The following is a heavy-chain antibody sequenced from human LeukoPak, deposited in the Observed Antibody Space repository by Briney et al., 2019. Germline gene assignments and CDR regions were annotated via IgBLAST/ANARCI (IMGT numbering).Heavy chain of an antibody. CDR3: AKGAPSSSSIFDF. Sequence: ASVKVSCKASGGTFSSYAISWVRQAPGQGLEWMGRINPNSGGTNYAQKFQGRVTMTRDTSISTAYMELSSLRPDDTAVYYCAKGAPSSSSIFDFWGPGTLVTVSS. D-gene: IGHD6-6*01. V-gene: IGHV1-2*06. CDR1: GGTFSSYA. J-gene: IGHJ4*02. CDR2: INPNSGGT.